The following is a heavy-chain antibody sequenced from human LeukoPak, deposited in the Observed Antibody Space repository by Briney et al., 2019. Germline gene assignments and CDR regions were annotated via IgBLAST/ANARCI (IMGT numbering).Heavy chain of an antibody. CDR3: ARSIAVAGINWFDP. CDR2: IHSNGIST. V-gene: IGHV3-64*01. Sequence: GGSLRLSCAASGFTFSNYPIHWVRQAPGKGLEFVSSIHSNGISTYYGNSVKGRFTISRDNSKNTLYLQMNSLRAEDTAVYYCARSIAVAGINWFDPWGQGTLVTVSS. CDR1: GFTFSNYP. J-gene: IGHJ5*02. D-gene: IGHD6-19*01.